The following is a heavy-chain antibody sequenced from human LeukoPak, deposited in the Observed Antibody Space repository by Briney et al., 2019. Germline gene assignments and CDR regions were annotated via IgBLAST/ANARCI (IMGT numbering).Heavy chain of an antibody. CDR1: GFTFSSYA. CDR3: PKARMANLDNTSMHV. D-gene: IGHD5-24*01. V-gene: IGHV3-23*01. J-gene: IGHJ6*02. CDR2: ISGSGGST. Sequence: GGSLRLSCAASGFTFSSYAMSWVRQAPGKGLEWVSAISGSGGSTYYADSVKGRFTISRDNSKNTLYLQMNSLRAEDTAVYYCPKARMANLDNTSMHVCGQGTTLTLPS.